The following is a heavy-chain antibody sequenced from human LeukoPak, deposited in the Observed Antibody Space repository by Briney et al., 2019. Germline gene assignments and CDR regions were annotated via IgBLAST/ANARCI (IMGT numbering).Heavy chain of an antibody. D-gene: IGHD1-1*01. V-gene: IGHV3-74*01. CDR2: IHSDGSST. CDR3: ARGNAHAFDI. Sequence: GGSLRLSCAASGFTFSNYWMHWVRQAPGKGLVWVSRIHSDGSSTTSADSVKGRFTTSRDNAENTLYLQMNSLRAEDTAVYFCARGNAHAFDIWGQGTMVTVSS. J-gene: IGHJ3*02. CDR1: GFTFSNYW.